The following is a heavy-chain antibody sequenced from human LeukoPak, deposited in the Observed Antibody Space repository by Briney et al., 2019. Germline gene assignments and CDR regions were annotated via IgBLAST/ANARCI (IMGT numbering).Heavy chain of an antibody. Sequence: GGSLRLSCAASGFTFSSYAMSWVRQAPGKGLEWVANIKQDGSEKYYVDSVKGRFTISRDNAKNSLYLQMNSLRAEDTAVYYCARVARVVAFDIWGQGTMVTVSS. CDR2: IKQDGSEK. CDR1: GFTFSSYA. CDR3: ARVARVVAFDI. D-gene: IGHD2-21*01. V-gene: IGHV3-7*01. J-gene: IGHJ3*02.